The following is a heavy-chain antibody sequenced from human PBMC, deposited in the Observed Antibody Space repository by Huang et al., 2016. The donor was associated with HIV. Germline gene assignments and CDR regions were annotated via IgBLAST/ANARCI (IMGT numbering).Heavy chain of an antibody. CDR1: GFAFSKNP. CDR2: ISIGAGT. D-gene: IGHD1-7*01. J-gene: IGHJ4*02. CDR3: VRGGAELTD. Sequence: EVQLLESGGGPVQPGGSLRLSCAASGFAFSKNPMTWVRQPPGKGLDLVSAISIGAGTAYIDSVRGRFTISRDNSKNTLTLQMNSRRVEDTAIYYCVRGGAELTDWGQGTLVTVSS. V-gene: IGHV3-23*01.